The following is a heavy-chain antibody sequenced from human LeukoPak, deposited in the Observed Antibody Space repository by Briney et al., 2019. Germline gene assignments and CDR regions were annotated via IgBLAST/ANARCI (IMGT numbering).Heavy chain of an antibody. V-gene: IGHV4-34*01. CDR2: INHSGST. CDR1: GGSFSGYY. Sequence: SETLSHTCAVYGGSFSGYYWSWIRQPPGKGLEWIGEINHSGSTNYNPSLKSRVTISVDTSKNQFSLKLSSVTAADTAVYYCARKDSNLDYWGQGTLVTVSS. CDR3: ARKDSNLDY. J-gene: IGHJ4*02. D-gene: IGHD4-11*01.